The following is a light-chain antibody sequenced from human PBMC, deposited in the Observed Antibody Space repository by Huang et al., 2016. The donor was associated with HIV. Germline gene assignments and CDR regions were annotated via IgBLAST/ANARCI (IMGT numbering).Light chain of an antibody. CDR2: GAS. CDR3: QQYVSAPLT. Sequence: EIVLTQSPGTLSLSPGERAALSCRASLNITSNFLAWYQQKPGQAPRLLIYGASSRAIGIPDRFVGSGSGTHFNLTIARLGPEDSAVYYCQQYVSAPLTFGGGTGVEI. CDR1: LNITSNF. J-gene: IGKJ4*02. V-gene: IGKV3-20*01.